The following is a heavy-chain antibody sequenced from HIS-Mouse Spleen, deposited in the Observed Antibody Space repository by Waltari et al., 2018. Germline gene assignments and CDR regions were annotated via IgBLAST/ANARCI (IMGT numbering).Heavy chain of an antibody. Sequence: EVQLVESGGGLVQPGGSLRLSCAASAFVSSSYWMHWFRQAPGKGLVWVSRINSDGSSTSYADSVKGRFTISRDNAKNTLYLQMNSLRAEDTAVYYCARVPPSSGCPDYWGQGTLVTVSS. CDR1: AFVSSSYW. D-gene: IGHD6-19*01. CDR2: INSDGSST. CDR3: ARVPPSSGCPDY. J-gene: IGHJ4*02. V-gene: IGHV3-74*01.